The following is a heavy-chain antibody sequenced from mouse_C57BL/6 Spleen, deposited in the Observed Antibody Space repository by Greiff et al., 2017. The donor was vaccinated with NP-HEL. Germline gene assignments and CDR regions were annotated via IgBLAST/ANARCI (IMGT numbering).Heavy chain of an antibody. V-gene: IGHV2-9-1*01. Sequence: QVQLKQSGPGLVAPSQRLSITCTVSGFSLTSYAISWVRPPPGKGLEWLGVIWTGGGTNYNSALKSRLSISKDHSKSQVFLKMNSLQTDDTARYYCARTGGRIYLGYAMDYWGQGNSVTDAS. J-gene: IGHJ4*01. D-gene: IGHD1-1*01. CDR3: ARTGGRIYLGYAMDY. CDR2: IWTGGGT. CDR1: GFSLTSYA.